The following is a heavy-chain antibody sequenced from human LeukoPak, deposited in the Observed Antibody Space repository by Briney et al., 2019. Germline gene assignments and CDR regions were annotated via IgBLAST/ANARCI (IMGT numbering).Heavy chain of an antibody. J-gene: IGHJ4*02. CDR1: GGSISSGGYY. CDR2: IYYSGNT. V-gene: IGHV4-31*03. D-gene: IGHD2-15*01. Sequence: PSETLSLTCTVSGGSISSGGYYWSWIRQHPGKGLEWIGYIYYSGNTYYNPSLKSRVTISVDTSKNQFSLELSSVTAADTAVYYCARTRGGYCSGGSCYSYAYYFDYWGQGTLVTVSS. CDR3: ARTRGGYCSGGSCYSYAYYFDY.